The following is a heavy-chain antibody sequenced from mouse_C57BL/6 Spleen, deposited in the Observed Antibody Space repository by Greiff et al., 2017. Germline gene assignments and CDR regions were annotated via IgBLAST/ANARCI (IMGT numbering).Heavy chain of an antibody. J-gene: IGHJ3*01. CDR3: ASFPYYDYPFAY. CDR1: GYSITSGYY. V-gene: IGHV3-6*01. D-gene: IGHD2-4*01. CDR2: ISYDGSN. Sequence: EVKLMESGPGLVNPSQSLSLTCSVTGYSITSGYYWNWIRQFPGNKLEWMGYISYDGSNNYNPSLKNRISITRDTYKNQFFLKLNSVTTEDTATYYCASFPYYDYPFAYWGQGTLVTVSA.